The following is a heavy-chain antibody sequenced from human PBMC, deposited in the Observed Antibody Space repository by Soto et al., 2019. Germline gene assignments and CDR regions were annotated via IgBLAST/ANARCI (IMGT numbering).Heavy chain of an antibody. CDR1: GGSIISYY. J-gene: IGHJ6*02. CDR2: IYYSGNT. D-gene: IGHD6-13*01. Sequence: PSETLSLTCTVSGGSIISYYWSWIRQPPGKGLECIGYIYYSGNTNYNPSLKSRVTISVDTSKNQFSLKLSSVTAADTAMYYCASSNIAAAGFYYYGMDVWGRGTTVTVS. V-gene: IGHV4-59*01. CDR3: ASSNIAAAGFYYYGMDV.